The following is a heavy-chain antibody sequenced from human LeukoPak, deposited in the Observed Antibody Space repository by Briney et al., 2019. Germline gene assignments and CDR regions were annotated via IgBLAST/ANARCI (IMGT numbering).Heavy chain of an antibody. J-gene: IGHJ4*02. CDR2: INPNSGAT. CDR3: ARAYYGDYQQFDY. D-gene: IGHD4-17*01. CDR1: GYTFTDYY. Sequence: ASVKVSCKASGYTFTDYYMHWVRQAPGQGLEWMGWINPNSGATNYPQKFQGRVTMTRDTSISTAYMELSRLRSDDTAVYHCARAYYGDYQQFDYWGQGTLVTVSS. V-gene: IGHV1-2*02.